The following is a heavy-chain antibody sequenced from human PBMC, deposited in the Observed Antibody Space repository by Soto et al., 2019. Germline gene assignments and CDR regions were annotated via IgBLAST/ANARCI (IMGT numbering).Heavy chain of an antibody. Sequence: GGSQRLSCSASGFSFVEYAMTWVRQAACKGLEWVSAISGSGDNTYYADSVKGRFTISRDNSKNTAYLQMNSLQTEDTAVYYCTRDLFSYDYSGILWFDPWGQGTLVTVSS. CDR3: TRDLFSYDYSGILWFDP. J-gene: IGHJ5*02. CDR2: ISGSGDNT. D-gene: IGHD3-16*01. CDR1: GFSFVEYA. V-gene: IGHV3-23*01.